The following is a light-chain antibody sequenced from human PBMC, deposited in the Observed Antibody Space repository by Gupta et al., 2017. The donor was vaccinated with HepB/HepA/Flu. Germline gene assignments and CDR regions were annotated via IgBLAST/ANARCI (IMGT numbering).Light chain of an antibody. V-gene: IGKV1-33*01. Sequence: DVQMTQFPSSLPASLGEGVTITCQTGRDISNYLNWYQQKPGKPPKLLIYDASILETGVPSRFSGSGSGTNFTFNINQVEPEDVAAYFCQQFDSLLLTFGGGTKVEIK. CDR2: DAS. J-gene: IGKJ4*01. CDR1: RDISNY. CDR3: QQFDSLLLT.